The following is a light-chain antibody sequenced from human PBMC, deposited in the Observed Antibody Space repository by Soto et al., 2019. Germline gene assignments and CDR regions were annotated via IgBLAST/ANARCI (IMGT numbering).Light chain of an antibody. J-gene: IGKJ4*01. Sequence: EIVLTQSPGTLSLSPGDRATLSCRASQSVSNNYLAWYQQKPGQAPRLLIYGASSRATGVPDRFSGSGSGTDFSLTISRLEPEDFAVYYCQQYGTTPLTFDGGTKVEIK. CDR2: GAS. CDR1: QSVSNNY. CDR3: QQYGTTPLT. V-gene: IGKV3-20*01.